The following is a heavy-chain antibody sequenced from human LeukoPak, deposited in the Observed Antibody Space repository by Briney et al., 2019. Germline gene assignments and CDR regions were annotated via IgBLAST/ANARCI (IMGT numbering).Heavy chain of an antibody. CDR2: IYSGGST. V-gene: IGHV3-53*01. J-gene: IGHJ3*02. CDR3: ARGAYYDSSGYAFDI. D-gene: IGHD3-22*01. Sequence: GGSLRLSCAASGFTVSSNYMTWVRQAPGKGLEWVSVIYSGGSTYYADSVKGRFTISRDNSKNTLYLQMNSLRAEDTAVYYCARGAYYDSSGYAFDIWGQGTMVTVSS. CDR1: GFTVSSNY.